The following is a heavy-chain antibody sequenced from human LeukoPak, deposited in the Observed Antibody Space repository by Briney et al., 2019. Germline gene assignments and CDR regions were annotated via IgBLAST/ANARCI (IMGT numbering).Heavy chain of an antibody. J-gene: IGHJ3*02. CDR2: MTPRDDT. CDR3: ARYIQGVGFDI. CDR1: XYXSSMPD. V-gene: IGHV1-8*01. D-gene: IGHD5-18*01. Sequence: ASVXVXFTAXXYXSSMPDINWGRQAPGRGGERLGWMTPRDDTGYAQRFQGTVTLTRDRSTNTAYMEISSLPSDDTAVYYCARYIQGVGFDIWGQGTMVTVSA.